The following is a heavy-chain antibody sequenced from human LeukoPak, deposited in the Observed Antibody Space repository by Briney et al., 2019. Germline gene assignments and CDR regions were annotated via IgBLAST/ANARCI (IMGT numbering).Heavy chain of an antibody. CDR2: ISYDGNNK. Sequence: PGGSLRLSCAASGFTFSSYGMHWVRQAPGKGLEWVAVISYDGNNKYYGDSVKGRFTISRDNSKNTQYLQMESLRAEDTAVYYCAKHSTYCSGGSCQEDFDYWGQGTLVTVSS. J-gene: IGHJ4*02. V-gene: IGHV3-30*18. CDR1: GFTFSSYG. D-gene: IGHD2-15*01. CDR3: AKHSTYCSGGSCQEDFDY.